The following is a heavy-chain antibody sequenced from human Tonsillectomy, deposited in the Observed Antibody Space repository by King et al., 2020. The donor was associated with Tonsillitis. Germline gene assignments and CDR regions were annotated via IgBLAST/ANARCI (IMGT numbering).Heavy chain of an antibody. CDR3: ARHTKHEPPRVGYNYMDV. CDR1: GGSISSYY. V-gene: IGHV4-59*08. J-gene: IGHJ6*03. Sequence: QLQESGPGLVKPSETLSLTCTVSGGSISSYYWSWLRQTPGNGLEWIGYIYYSGSTNYNPSLKSQVTISVDMSRNQFSLKLTPVTAADTAVYYCARHTKHEPPRVGYNYMDVWGKGSTVIVSS. D-gene: IGHD2-8*01. CDR2: IYYSGST.